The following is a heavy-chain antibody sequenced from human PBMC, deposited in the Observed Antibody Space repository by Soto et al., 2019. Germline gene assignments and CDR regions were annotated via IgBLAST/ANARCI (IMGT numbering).Heavy chain of an antibody. V-gene: IGHV3-7*01. CDR2: IKRDGRGE. J-gene: IGHJ5*02. Sequence: EVQLVESGGGLVQPGGSLTLSCAASGFTFSDYWMSWVRQAPGKGLEWVANIKRDGRGEYYIDSVKGRFTISRDNAQNSLFLRMNSRRADDTAMYYCAKGGVSYAECESWGQGTLVTVSS. CDR3: AKGGVSYAECES. D-gene: IGHD2-8*01. CDR1: GFTFSDYW.